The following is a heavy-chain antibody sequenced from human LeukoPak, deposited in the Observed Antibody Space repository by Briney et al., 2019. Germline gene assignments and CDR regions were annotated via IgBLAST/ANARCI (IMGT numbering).Heavy chain of an antibody. CDR3: ARGSGSPYYYYYMDV. J-gene: IGHJ6*03. CDR2: ISSSSSYI. V-gene: IGHV3-21*01. CDR1: GFTFSSYS. D-gene: IGHD3-10*01. Sequence: PGGSLRLSCAASGFTFSSYSMNWVRQAPGKGLEWVSSISSSSSYIYYADSVKGRFTISRDNAKNSLYLQMNSLRAEDTAVYYCARGSGSPYYYYYMDVWGKGTTVTVSS.